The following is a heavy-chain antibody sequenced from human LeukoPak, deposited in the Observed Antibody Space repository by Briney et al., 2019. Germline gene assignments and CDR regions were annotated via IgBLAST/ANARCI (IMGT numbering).Heavy chain of an antibody. CDR1: GFTFSSYS. V-gene: IGHV3-21*01. CDR2: ISCSSSYK. Sequence: GGSLRLSCAASGFTFSSYSMNWVRQAPGKGLEWGSAISCSSSYKYYADSVKGRFTISRANAKNSLYLQLNSLRAEDTAIYYCARVTGPASYYYYGMDVWGQGTTVTVSS. J-gene: IGHJ6*02. CDR3: ARVTGPASYYYYGMDV.